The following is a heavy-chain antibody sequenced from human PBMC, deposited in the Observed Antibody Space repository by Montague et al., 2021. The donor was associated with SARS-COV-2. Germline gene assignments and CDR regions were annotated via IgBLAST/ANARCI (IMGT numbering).Heavy chain of an antibody. CDR1: GGSISSYY. CDR3: ANEAGGYSNGYLDY. D-gene: IGHD5-18*01. V-gene: IGHV4-59*12. J-gene: IGHJ4*02. Sequence: SETLSLTCSVSGGSISSYYWSWVRQPPGQRMEWIGYIYHNGSATYNPALQSRVTMSLDTSRNQLSLNLSSVTAADTAVYYCANEAGGYSNGYLDYWGQGTLVTVSS. CDR2: IYHNGSA.